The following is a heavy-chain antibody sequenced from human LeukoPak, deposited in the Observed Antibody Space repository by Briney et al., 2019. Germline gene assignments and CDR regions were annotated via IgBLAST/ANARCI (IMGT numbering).Heavy chain of an antibody. CDR3: ARGNYGSGFDP. V-gene: IGHV3-48*03. CDR1: GFTFSSYE. CDR2: IRSSGSAI. J-gene: IGHJ5*02. D-gene: IGHD3-10*01. Sequence: GGSLRLSCAASGFTFSSYEMTWVRQAPGKGLELVSYIRSSGSAIYYGDSVKGRFTISRDNAKNSLYLQMNSLRAEDTAVYYCARGNYGSGFDPWGQGTLVSVPS.